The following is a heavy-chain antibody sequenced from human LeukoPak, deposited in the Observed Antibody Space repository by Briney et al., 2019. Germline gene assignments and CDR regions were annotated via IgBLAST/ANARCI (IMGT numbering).Heavy chain of an antibody. Sequence: GMSLRLSCAASGFTFTTFPMHWVRQAPGKGLQWVAVISNDGTNTYYAHSVKGRLTISRDNSKNTLFLQMNSPTTEDTAVYYCARGAGTTVYYIDVWGDGTTVTVSS. CDR3: ARGAGTTVYYIDV. J-gene: IGHJ6*03. CDR1: GFTFTTFP. V-gene: IGHV3-30*01. D-gene: IGHD1-7*01. CDR2: ISNDGTNT.